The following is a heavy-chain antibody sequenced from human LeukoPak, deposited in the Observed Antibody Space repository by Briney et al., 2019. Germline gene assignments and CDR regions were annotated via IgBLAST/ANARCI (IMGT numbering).Heavy chain of an antibody. CDR2: INHSGST. D-gene: IGHD2-15*01. J-gene: IGHJ4*02. V-gene: IGHV4-34*01. Sequence: SETLSLTCAVYGESFSGYYWSWIRQPPGKGLEWIGDINHSGSTNYNPSLKSRVTISVDTSKNQFSLNLNSVTATDTAVYYCARGGGRDFDYWGQGTLVTVSS. CDR3: ARGGGRDFDY. CDR1: GESFSGYY.